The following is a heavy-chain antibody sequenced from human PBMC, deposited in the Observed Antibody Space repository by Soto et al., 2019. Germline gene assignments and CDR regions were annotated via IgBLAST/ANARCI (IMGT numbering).Heavy chain of an antibody. CDR2: IKQDGSEK. Sequence: PVGSLRLSCASSVFTFSTYWMSCVRHSPGKGLEWVANIKQDGSEKYYVDSVKGRFAISRDNAKDSLFLQMNNLRAEDTAVYYCVRDWSTFWGMEVWGQGTTFIVSS. CDR1: VFTFSTYW. J-gene: IGHJ6*01. V-gene: IGHV3-7*01. CDR3: VRDWSTFWGMEV.